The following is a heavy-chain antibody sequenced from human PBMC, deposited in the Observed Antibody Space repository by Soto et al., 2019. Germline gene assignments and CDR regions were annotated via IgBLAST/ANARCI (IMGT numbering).Heavy chain of an antibody. J-gene: IGHJ4*02. CDR1: GYTFPSST. D-gene: IGHD4-17*01. CDR2: INAYSGDR. CDR3: ASANYGDSAY. Sequence: QGELVQSGAEVKKPGASVKVSCKASGYTFPSSTISWLRQAPGQGLEWLGWINAYSGDRKFAQRFQGRVTMTTDTSTRTAYLELTSLTSDDTAIYYCASANYGDSAYWGQGTLFTVSS. V-gene: IGHV1-18*01.